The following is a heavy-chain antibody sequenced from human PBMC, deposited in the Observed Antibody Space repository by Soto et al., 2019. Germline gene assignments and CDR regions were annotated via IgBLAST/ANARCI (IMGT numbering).Heavy chain of an antibody. CDR1: GGTFSSYT. J-gene: IGHJ4*02. CDR3: ARDPDCSGGSCYPDFDY. Sequence: SVKVSCKASGGTFSSYTISWVRQAPGQGLEWMGRIIPILGIANYAQKFQGRVTITADKSTSTAYMELSSLRSEDTSVYYFARDPDCSGGSCYPDFDYWGPGTVVTVSS. CDR2: IIPILGIA. V-gene: IGHV1-69*04. D-gene: IGHD2-15*01.